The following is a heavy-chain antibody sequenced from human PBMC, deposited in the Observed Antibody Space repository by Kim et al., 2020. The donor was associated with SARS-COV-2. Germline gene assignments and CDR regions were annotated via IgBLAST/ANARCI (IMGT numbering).Heavy chain of an antibody. D-gene: IGHD6-25*01. CDR3: ASLRRLVLSLYYSYGLD. V-gene: IGHV3-7*01. CDR2: IKQDGSDK. Sequence: GGSLRLSCAASGFTFSSHCMSWVRQAPGKGLEWVANIKQDGSDKYYVDSVKGRFTFSRDHAKNSLYLQMKSMSAEDTAVYYCASLRRLVLSLYYSYGLD. J-gene: IGHJ6*01. CDR1: GFTFSSHC.